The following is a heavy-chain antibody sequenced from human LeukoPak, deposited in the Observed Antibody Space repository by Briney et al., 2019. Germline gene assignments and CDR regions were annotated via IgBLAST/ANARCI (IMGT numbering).Heavy chain of an antibody. V-gene: IGHV3-64D*06. CDR2: ISSNGDNT. CDR3: VRGTGY. Sequence: SGGSLRLSCSVSGFTFSTYVMHWDRQAPGKGLEYVSAISSNGDNTYYADSAKGRSTISRDNSKNTLYLQMSSLRADDTAVYYCVRGTGYWGQGTLVTVSS. J-gene: IGHJ4*02. CDR1: GFTFSTYV.